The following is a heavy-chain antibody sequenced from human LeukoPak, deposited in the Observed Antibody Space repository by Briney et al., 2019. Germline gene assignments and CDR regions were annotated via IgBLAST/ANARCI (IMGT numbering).Heavy chain of an antibody. CDR1: GGFISRYY. V-gene: IGHV4-4*09. Sequence: PSETLSLTCTVSGGFISRYYWSWIRQPPGKGLEWIGYIYNSGSTNYNPSLKSRVTISVDKSKNQFSLNLSSVTAADTAVYYCARLKNAFDIWGQGTMVTVSS. J-gene: IGHJ3*02. CDR3: ARLKNAFDI. CDR2: IYNSGST.